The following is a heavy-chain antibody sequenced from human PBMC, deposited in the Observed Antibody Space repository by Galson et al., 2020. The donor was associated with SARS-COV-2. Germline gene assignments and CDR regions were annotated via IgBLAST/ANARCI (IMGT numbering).Heavy chain of an antibody. J-gene: IGHJ6*02. CDR1: GFTFNNYG. V-gene: IGHV3-30*18. CDR3: AKDMGWLQLVGSSYQYYHTMDV. CDR2: ISYDGSNN. D-gene: IGHD5-12*01. Sequence: GGSLRLSCAASGFTFNNYGINWVRQAQGKGLEWVAIISYDGSNNYYADSVKGRFTISRDNSKNTLYLQMNSLRAEDTAVYYCAKDMGWLQLVGSSYQYYHTMDVWGQGTTVTVSS.